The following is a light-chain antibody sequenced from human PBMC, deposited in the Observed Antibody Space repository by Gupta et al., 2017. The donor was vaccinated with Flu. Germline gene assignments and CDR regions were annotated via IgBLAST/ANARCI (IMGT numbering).Light chain of an antibody. CDR2: AAS. CDR3: QQYTSYPLT. Sequence: QLTQSPFSLSASIGDRVTITCRSSQGINSYLAWFQQKPGEAPKSLIYAASTLQSGVPPKFSGSGSGTDFTLTIDSLQTEDFATYYCQQYTSYPLTFGQGTRLQIK. J-gene: IGKJ5*01. V-gene: IGKV1-16*02. CDR1: QGINSY.